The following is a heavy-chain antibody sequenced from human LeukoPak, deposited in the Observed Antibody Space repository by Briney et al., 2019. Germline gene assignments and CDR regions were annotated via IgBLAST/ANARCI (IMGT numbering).Heavy chain of an antibody. CDR3: AKDQQLGISSGEDY. J-gene: IGHJ4*02. Sequence: GGSLRLSCTASGLTFSNYAMNCVRQAPGKGLEWVSGITGSGTTTYYADSVRGRFTISRDSSKNTVYLQMNSLRAEDTAVYYCAKDQQLGISSGEDYWGQGTLVTVSS. V-gene: IGHV3-23*05. D-gene: IGHD6-13*01. CDR1: GLTFSNYA. CDR2: ITGSGTTT.